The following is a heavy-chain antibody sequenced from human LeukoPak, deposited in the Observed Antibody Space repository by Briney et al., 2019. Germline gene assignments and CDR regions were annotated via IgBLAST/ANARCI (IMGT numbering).Heavy chain of an antibody. CDR3: ARGGSYGDY. V-gene: IGHV3-74*01. CDR1: GFTFSRYW. D-gene: IGHD3-16*01. J-gene: IGHJ4*02. Sequence: GGSLRLSCAASGFTFSRYWMHWVRQVPGKGLVRVSRVNPDGSSTTYADSVKGRVTTSRDNAKNTLYLQMNRLRVEDTAVYFCARGGSYGDYWGQGILVTVSS. CDR2: VNPDGSST.